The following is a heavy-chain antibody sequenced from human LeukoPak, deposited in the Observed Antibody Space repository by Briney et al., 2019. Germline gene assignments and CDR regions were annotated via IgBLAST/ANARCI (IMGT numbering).Heavy chain of an antibody. CDR2: ISGSGGST. CDR3: ARSDSSSWYPSYYYYGMDV. J-gene: IGHJ6*02. D-gene: IGHD6-13*01. V-gene: IGHV3-23*01. CDR1: GFTFSSYA. Sequence: PGGSLRLSCAASGFTFSSYAMSWVRQAPGKGLEWVSAISGSGGSTYYADSVKGRFTISRDNSKNTLYLQMNSLRAEDTAVYYCARSDSSSWYPSYYYYGMDVWGQGTTVTVSS.